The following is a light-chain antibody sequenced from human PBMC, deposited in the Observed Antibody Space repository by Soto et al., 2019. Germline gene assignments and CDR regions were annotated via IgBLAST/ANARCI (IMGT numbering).Light chain of an antibody. CDR1: QSVSSSY. J-gene: IGKJ4*01. CDR2: GAS. CDR3: HRYGSSAT. V-gene: IGKV3-20*01. Sequence: EIVLTQSPDTLSLSPGERATLSCRASQSVSSSYLAWYQQKPGQAPRLLIYGASYRAAGIPDRFSGSGSGTDFTLTISRLVPEDFAVYFCHRYGSSATFGEGTKV.